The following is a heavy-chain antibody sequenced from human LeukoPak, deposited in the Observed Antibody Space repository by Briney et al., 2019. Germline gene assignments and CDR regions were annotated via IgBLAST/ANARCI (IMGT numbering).Heavy chain of an antibody. CDR1: GFTFDDYA. V-gene: IGHV3-9*01. Sequence: PGRSLRLSCAASGFTFDDYAMHWVRQAPGKGLEWVSGVTWNSGSIDYADSVKGRFTISRDNSKNTLYLQMNSLRAEDTAVYYCAREGDGLDYWGQGTLVTVSS. J-gene: IGHJ4*02. CDR3: AREGDGLDY. CDR2: VTWNSGSI. D-gene: IGHD2-21*01.